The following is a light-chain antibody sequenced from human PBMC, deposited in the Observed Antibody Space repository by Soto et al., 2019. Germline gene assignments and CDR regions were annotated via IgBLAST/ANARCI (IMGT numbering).Light chain of an antibody. J-gene: IGKJ4*01. Sequence: DIQRTQAASGVSESVGDRVTITCRASQSISSWLAWYQQKPGEAPKLLIYDASSLESGVPSRFSGSGSGTDFTLTISSLESEDFGTYYCKQFHNSPLTFGGGTQVEIK. CDR1: QSISSW. CDR2: DAS. V-gene: IGKV1-5*01. CDR3: KQFHNSPLT.